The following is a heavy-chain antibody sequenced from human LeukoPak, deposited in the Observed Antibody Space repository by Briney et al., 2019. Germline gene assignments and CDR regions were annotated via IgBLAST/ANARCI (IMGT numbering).Heavy chain of an antibody. Sequence: PGGSLKLSCVASGFTFSGSAMHWVRQAPGKGLEWVARIRSKAGSYATEYAASVKGRFTISREDSKNTAYLQMNSLKTEDTAVYYCTGGTTVTTLDYWGQGTLVTVSS. CDR3: TGGTTVTTLDY. J-gene: IGHJ4*02. CDR2: IRSKAGSYAT. V-gene: IGHV3-73*01. CDR1: GFTFSGSA. D-gene: IGHD4-17*01.